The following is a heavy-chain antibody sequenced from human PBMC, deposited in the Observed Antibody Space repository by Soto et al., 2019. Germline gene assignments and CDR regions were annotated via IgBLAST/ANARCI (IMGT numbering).Heavy chain of an antibody. J-gene: IGHJ4*02. V-gene: IGHV3-64D*06. CDR1: GFTFSSYA. Sequence: GGSLRLSCSASGFTFSSYAMPCFRQAPGKGLEYVSAISSNGGSTYYADSVKGRFTISRDNSKNTLYLQMSSLRAEDTAVYYCVKGFEWSTPADYWGQGTLVTVSS. CDR2: ISSNGGST. CDR3: VKGFEWSTPADY. D-gene: IGHD3-9*01.